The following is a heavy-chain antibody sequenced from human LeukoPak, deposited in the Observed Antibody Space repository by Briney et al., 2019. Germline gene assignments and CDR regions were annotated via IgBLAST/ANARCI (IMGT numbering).Heavy chain of an antibody. V-gene: IGHV4-34*01. J-gene: IGHJ6*03. D-gene: IGHD6-6*01. CDR3: ARGRIRSIAARQYYYMDV. CDR1: GGSFSGYY. Sequence: SETLSLTCAVYGGSFSGYYWSWIRQPPGKGLEWIGEINHSGSTNYNPSLKSRVTISVDTSKNQFSLKLGSVTAADTAVYYCARGRIRSIAARQYYYMDVWGKGTTVTVSS. CDR2: INHSGST.